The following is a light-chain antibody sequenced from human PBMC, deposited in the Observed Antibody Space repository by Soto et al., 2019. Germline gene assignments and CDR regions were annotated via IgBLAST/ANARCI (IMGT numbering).Light chain of an antibody. J-gene: IGKJ4*01. V-gene: IGKV3-11*01. Sequence: EIVLTQSPATLSLSPGERATLSCRASQSVNNYLAWYQQKPGQAPRLLIYDASSRATDIPARFSGSGSGTEFTLTISSLEPDDFATYYCHQRSNWPLTFGVGTKVEIK. CDR1: QSVNNY. CDR3: HQRSNWPLT. CDR2: DAS.